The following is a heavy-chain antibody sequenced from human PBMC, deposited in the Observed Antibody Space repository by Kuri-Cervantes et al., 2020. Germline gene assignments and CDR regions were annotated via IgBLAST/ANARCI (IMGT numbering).Heavy chain of an antibody. CDR3: ASDYGGANPKDGFDP. CDR1: GCTFTSYG. J-gene: IGHJ5*02. D-gene: IGHD4-23*01. CDR2: ISAYNGNT. V-gene: IGHV1-18*01. Sequence: ASVKVSCKASGCTFTSYGISWVRQAPGQGLEWMGWISAYNGNTNYAQKLQGRVTMTTDTSTSTAYMELRSLRSDDTAVYYCASDYGGANPKDGFDPWGQGTLVTVSS.